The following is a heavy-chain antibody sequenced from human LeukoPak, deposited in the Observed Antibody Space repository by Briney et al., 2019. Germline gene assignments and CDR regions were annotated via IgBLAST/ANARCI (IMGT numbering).Heavy chain of an antibody. V-gene: IGHV4-61*01. J-gene: IGHJ4*02. CDR3: ARGGLQLPDN. Sequence: PSETLSLTCTVSGGSVSSGSYYWSWMRQSPGKGLEWIGCMYYSGTNKYNPSLKCRVTISVDTSKNQFSLNQFSLSLNSVTAADTAVYYCARGGLQLPDNWGQGILVTVSS. D-gene: IGHD1-1*01. CDR1: GGSVSSGSYY. CDR2: MYYSGTN.